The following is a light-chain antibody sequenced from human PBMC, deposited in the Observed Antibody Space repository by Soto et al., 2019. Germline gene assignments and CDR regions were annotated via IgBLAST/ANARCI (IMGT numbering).Light chain of an antibody. CDR2: LGS. J-gene: IGKJ2*01. V-gene: IGKV2-28*01. CDR3: MQALQTSYT. Sequence: DIVMTQSPLSLPVTPGEPASISCRSSQSLLHSSGYNYLDWYVQKPVQSPQLLIYLGSDRAPGVPDRFSGSGSGTDFTLKISRVEAEDVGVYYCMQALQTSYTFGQGTKLEIK. CDR1: QSLLHSSGYNY.